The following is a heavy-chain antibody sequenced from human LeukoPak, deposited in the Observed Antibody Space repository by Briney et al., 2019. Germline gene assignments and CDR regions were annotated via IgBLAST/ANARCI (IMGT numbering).Heavy chain of an antibody. CDR1: GFTFSSSA. CDR3: AARGGYTPFDY. J-gene: IGHJ4*02. CDR2: ISASGGST. V-gene: IGHV3-23*01. D-gene: IGHD5-12*01. Sequence: GGSLRLSCAASGFTFSSSAMSWVRQVPGKGLEWVSGISASGGSTSYADSVRGRFTISRDNSKNTLYLQMNSLRAEDTAVYYCAARGGYTPFDYWGQGTLVTVSS.